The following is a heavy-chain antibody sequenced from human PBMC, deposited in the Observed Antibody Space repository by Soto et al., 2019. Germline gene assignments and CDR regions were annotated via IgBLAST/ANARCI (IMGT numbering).Heavy chain of an antibody. CDR3: AREKYYYNSSGYYSFDY. D-gene: IGHD3-22*01. Sequence: ASVKVSCKXSGYTFTSYYMHWVRQAPGQGLEWMGIINPSGGSTSYAQKFQGRVTMTRDTSTSTVYMELSSLRSEDTAVYYCAREKYYYNSSGYYSFDYWGQGTLVTVS. CDR1: GYTFTSYY. J-gene: IGHJ4*02. CDR2: INPSGGST. V-gene: IGHV1-46*01.